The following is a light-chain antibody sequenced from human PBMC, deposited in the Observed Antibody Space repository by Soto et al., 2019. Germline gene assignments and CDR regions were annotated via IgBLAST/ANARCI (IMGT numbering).Light chain of an antibody. J-gene: IGLJ2*01. CDR1: SSGVGGYNY. V-gene: IGLV2-14*01. CDR2: DVS. CDR3: SSYTSSSTLVV. Sequence: QSVLTQPASVSGSPGQSITIPCTGTSSGVGGYNYVSWYQQHPGKAPKLMIYDVSNRPSGVSNRFSGSKSGNTASLTISGLQAEDEADYYCSSYTSSSTLVVFGGGTKVPS.